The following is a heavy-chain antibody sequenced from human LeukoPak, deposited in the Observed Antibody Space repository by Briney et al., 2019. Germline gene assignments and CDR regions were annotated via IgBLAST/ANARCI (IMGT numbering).Heavy chain of an antibody. D-gene: IGHD4-23*01. V-gene: IGHV4-59*01. CDR2: IYDSGDT. J-gene: IGHJ4*02. CDR3: ARLSVYGGNSPARPVDY. CDR1: GGSISSYY. Sequence: SETLSLTCTVSGGSISSYYWSWVRQPPGKGLERIGYIYDSGDTNYNPSLKSRVTISVDASRNQFSLKLSSVTAADTAVYYCARLSVYGGNSPARPVDYWGQGTLVTVSS.